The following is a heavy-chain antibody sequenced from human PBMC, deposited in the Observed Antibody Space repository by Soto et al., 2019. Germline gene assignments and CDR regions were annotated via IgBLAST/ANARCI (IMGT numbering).Heavy chain of an antibody. CDR3: ARRVSSPPYYYYYGMDV. V-gene: IGHV1-69*13. D-gene: IGHD6-13*01. J-gene: IGHJ6*02. CDR2: IIPIFGTA. CDR1: GGTFSSYA. Sequence: SVKVSCKASGGTFSSYAISWVRQAPGQGLEWMGGIIPIFGTANYAQKFQGRVTITADESTSTAYMELSSLRSEDTAVYYCARRVSSPPYYYYYGMDVWGQGTTVTVSS.